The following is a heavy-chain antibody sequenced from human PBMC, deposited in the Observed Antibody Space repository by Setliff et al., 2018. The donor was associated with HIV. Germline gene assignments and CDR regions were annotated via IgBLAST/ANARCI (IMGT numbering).Heavy chain of an antibody. Sequence: SETLSLTCAVYGGSFSGYYWSWIRQPPGKGLEWIGEINHSGSTIYNPSLESRVTISVDTSKNQFSLRLNSVTAADTAVYYCARGVYSDSSGYYHPFDYWGQGTLVTVSS. CDR1: GGSFSGYY. CDR3: ARGVYSDSSGYYHPFDY. CDR2: INHSGST. V-gene: IGHV4-34*01. J-gene: IGHJ4*02. D-gene: IGHD3-22*01.